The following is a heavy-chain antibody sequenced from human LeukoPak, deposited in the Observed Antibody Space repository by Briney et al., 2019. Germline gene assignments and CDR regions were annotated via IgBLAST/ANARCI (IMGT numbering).Heavy chain of an antibody. CDR2: IYYSGST. D-gene: IGHD1-26*01. J-gene: IGHJ3*02. Sequence: SETLSLTCAVYGGSFSGYYWSWIRQPPGKGLEWIGYIYYSGSTNYNPSLKSRVTISVDTSKNQFSLKLSSVTAADTAVYYCVRVKGLVSGSRVDAFDIWGQGTMVTVSS. V-gene: IGHV4-59*01. CDR1: GGSFSGYY. CDR3: VRVKGLVSGSRVDAFDI.